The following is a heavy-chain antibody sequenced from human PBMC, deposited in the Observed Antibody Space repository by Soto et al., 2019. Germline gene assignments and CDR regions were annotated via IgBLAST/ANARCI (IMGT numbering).Heavy chain of an antibody. Sequence: PGGSLRLSCAASGFTFSSYGMHWVRQAPGKGLEWVAVIWYDGSNKYYADSVKGRFTISRDNSKNTLYLQMNSLRAEDTAVYYCARDGYCTNGVCYRPFDYWGQGTLVTVSS. D-gene: IGHD2-8*01. CDR3: ARDGYCTNGVCYRPFDY. V-gene: IGHV3-33*01. CDR2: IWYDGSNK. J-gene: IGHJ4*02. CDR1: GFTFSSYG.